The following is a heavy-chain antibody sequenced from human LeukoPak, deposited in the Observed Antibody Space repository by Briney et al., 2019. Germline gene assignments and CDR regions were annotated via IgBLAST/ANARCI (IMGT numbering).Heavy chain of an antibody. CDR3: ARGGTVRNGMDV. Sequence: SETLSLTCTVAGGSISSYYWSWIRQPPGKGMEWIGYIYYSGSTNYNPSLKSRVTISVDTSRNQFSLKLSSVTAADTAVYYCARGGTVRNGMDVWGQGTTVTVSS. V-gene: IGHV4-59*01. CDR2: IYYSGST. D-gene: IGHD1-26*01. CDR1: GGSISSYY. J-gene: IGHJ6*02.